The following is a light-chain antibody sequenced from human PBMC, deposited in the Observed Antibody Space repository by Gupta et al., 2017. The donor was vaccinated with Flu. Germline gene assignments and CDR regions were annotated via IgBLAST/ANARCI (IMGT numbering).Light chain of an antibody. CDR2: GAS. Sequence: EIVMTQSPATLSVSPGERATLSCRASQSVKSNLAWYQQKPGQAPRLLIYGASTRATGISTRFSGSGSGTEFTLTISNLQSEDFAVYYCQQYNKWPPYSFGQGTKVEIK. CDR1: QSVKSN. V-gene: IGKV3-15*01. CDR3: QQYNKWPPYS. J-gene: IGKJ2*03.